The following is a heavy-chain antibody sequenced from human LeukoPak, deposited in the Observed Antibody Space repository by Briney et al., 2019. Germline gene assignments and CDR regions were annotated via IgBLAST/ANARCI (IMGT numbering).Heavy chain of an antibody. CDR3: ASHDYGDFPFGD. V-gene: IGHV3-23*01. J-gene: IGHJ3*01. CDR1: GFTFSSSA. D-gene: IGHD4-17*01. Sequence: GGSLRLSCAASGFTFSSSAMSWVRQTPGKGLEWVSAISGRDGSTYYADSVKGRFSISRDNSKNTLYLQINRLRAEDTAVYYSASHDYGDFPFGDWGQGTMVTVPS. CDR2: ISGRDGST.